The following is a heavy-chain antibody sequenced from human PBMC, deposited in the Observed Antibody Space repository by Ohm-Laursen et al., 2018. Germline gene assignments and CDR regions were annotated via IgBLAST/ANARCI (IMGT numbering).Heavy chain of an antibody. CDR3: ARSLRGYTYYFDD. CDR2: IYYSGST. J-gene: IGHJ4*02. D-gene: IGHD5-18*01. V-gene: IGHV4-59*07. CDR1: GGSMNNYY. Sequence: SDTLSLTCTVSGGSMNNYYWRWIRQPPGKGLEWIGYIYYSGSTNYNPSLKSRVTISVDQSKNQFSLRLTSVTAADTAVYYCARSLRGYTYYFDDWGQGSLVTVSS.